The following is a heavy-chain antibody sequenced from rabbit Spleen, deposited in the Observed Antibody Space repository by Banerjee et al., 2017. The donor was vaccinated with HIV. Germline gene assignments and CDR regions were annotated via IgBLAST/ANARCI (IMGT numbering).Heavy chain of an antibody. D-gene: IGHD6-1*01. J-gene: IGHJ2*01. CDR1: GFSFSSSYW. Sequence: QEQLVESGGGLVQPEGSLTLTCTASGFSFSSSYWICWVRQAPGKGLELIACIYADYGSTDYASWAKGRFTISKTSSTTVTLQMTSLTVADTTTYFCANVIYGYGGALDPRGPGTLVTVS. CDR2: IYADYGST. V-gene: IGHV1S45*01. CDR3: ANVIYGYGGALDP.